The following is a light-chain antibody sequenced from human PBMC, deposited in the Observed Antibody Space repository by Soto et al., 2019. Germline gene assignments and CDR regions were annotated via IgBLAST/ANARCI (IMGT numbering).Light chain of an antibody. CDR2: GGS. V-gene: IGKV1-9*01. CDR3: IQTTYRPHT. J-gene: IGKJ2*01. CDR1: HDLFNF. Sequence: QLTQSPSSLSASVGDSVIITCRATHDLFNFPAWYQQKPGKAPNLLIYGGSSFHSGVPSRFNGSGSGRDFTLTINRLQPEDFATYFCIQTTYRPHTFGQGTRLESK.